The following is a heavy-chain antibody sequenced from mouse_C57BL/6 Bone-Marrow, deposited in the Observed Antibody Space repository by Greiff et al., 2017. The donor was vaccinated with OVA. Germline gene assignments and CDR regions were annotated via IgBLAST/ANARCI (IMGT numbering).Heavy chain of an antibody. J-gene: IGHJ1*03. V-gene: IGHV1-81*01. CDR2: IYPRSGNT. D-gene: IGHD1-1*01. Sequence: QVQLQQSGAELVRPGASVKLSCKASGYTFTSYGISWVKQRTGQGLEWIGEIYPRSGNTYYNEKFKGKATLTADKSSSTAYMELRSLTSEDSAVYFCARSGTTVIATRYFDGWGTGTTVTVSS. CDR1: GYTFTSYG. CDR3: ARSGTTVIATRYFDG.